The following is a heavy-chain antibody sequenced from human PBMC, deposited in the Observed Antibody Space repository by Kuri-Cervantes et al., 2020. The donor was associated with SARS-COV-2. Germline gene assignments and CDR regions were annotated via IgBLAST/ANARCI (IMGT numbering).Heavy chain of an antibody. CDR3: ASLGSGKGAIDY. D-gene: IGHD6-25*01. V-gene: IGHV3-30*02. CDR2: IRYDGSNK. Sequence: LSLTCAASGFTFSSYGMHWVRQAPGKGLEWVAFIRYDGSNKYYADSVKGRFTISRDNANSSLYLQMNYLGAGDTALYYCASLGSGKGAIDYWGQGTLVTVSS. J-gene: IGHJ4*02. CDR1: GFTFSSYG.